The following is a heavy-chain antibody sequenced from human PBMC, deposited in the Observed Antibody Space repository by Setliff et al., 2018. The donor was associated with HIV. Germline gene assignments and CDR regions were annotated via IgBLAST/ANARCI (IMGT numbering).Heavy chain of an antibody. J-gene: IGHJ3*02. CDR1: GGSISSDNYY. Sequence: SETLSLTCTVSGGSISSDNYYWTWIRQSAGKGLEWIGHIYTNGYTNYNPSLKSRVTISFDTSQSQFSLRLSSVTAADTAVFYCARAPPGIQNDAFDIWGQGAMVTVSS. CDR2: IYTNGYT. CDR3: ARAPPGIQNDAFDI. V-gene: IGHV4-61*09.